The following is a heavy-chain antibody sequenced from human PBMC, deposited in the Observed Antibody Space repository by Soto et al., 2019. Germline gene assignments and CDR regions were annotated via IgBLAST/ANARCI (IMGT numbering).Heavy chain of an antibody. CDR1: GDTVSSNSVA. CDR2: TYYRSRWYS. CDR3: ARSEEDSDYYYYGMDV. V-gene: IGHV6-1*01. J-gene: IGHJ6*02. D-gene: IGHD2-15*01. Sequence: SQTLSLTCVGSGDTVSSNSVAWKWVRQSPSRGLEWLGRTYYRSRWYSDYAVSVRSRIDINADTSKNQVSLQLNSVTPEDTAVYYCARSEEDSDYYYYGMDVWRQGTTVTVSS.